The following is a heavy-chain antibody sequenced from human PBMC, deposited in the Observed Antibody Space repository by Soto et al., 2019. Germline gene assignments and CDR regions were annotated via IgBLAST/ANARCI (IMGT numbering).Heavy chain of an antibody. Sequence: GGSLRLSCAASGFTFSSYAMSWVRQAPGKGLEWVSAISGSGGSTYYADSVKGRFTISRDNSKNTLYLQMNSLRAEDTAVYYYAKVYYDILTGYPAVFDYWGQGTLVTVSS. CDR3: AKVYYDILTGYPAVFDY. CDR2: ISGSGGST. J-gene: IGHJ4*02. CDR1: GFTFSSYA. V-gene: IGHV3-23*01. D-gene: IGHD3-9*01.